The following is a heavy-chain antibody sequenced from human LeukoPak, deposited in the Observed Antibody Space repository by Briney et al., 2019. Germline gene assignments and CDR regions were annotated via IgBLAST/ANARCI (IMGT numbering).Heavy chain of an antibody. J-gene: IGHJ4*02. CDR2: IIPIFGTA. Sequence: ASVKVSCKASGGTFSSYAISWVRQAPGQGLEWTGGIIPIFGTANYAQKFQGRVTITADESTSTAYMELSSLRSEDTAVYYCARGKGLLADPVRYFDYWGQGTLVTVSS. CDR1: GGTFSSYA. D-gene: IGHD2-15*01. CDR3: ARGKGLLADPVRYFDY. V-gene: IGHV1-69*13.